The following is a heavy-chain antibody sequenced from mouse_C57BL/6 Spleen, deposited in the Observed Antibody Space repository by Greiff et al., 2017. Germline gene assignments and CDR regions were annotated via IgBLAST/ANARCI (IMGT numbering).Heavy chain of an antibody. CDR3: ARTATVVAPTGFDV. J-gene: IGHJ1*03. CDR1: GYAFSSSW. Sequence: QVQLQQSGPELVKPGASVKISCKASGYAFSSSWMNWVKQRPGKGLEWIGRIYPGDGDTNYNGKFKGKATLTADKSSSTAYMQLSSLTSEDSAVYFCARTATVVAPTGFDVWGTGTTVTVSS. CDR2: IYPGDGDT. V-gene: IGHV1-82*01. D-gene: IGHD1-1*01.